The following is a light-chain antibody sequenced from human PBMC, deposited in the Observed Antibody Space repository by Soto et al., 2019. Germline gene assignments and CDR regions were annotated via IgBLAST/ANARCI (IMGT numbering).Light chain of an antibody. CDR1: QDITNY. CDR3: QQYDNLPRT. Sequence: DTQMTQSPSSLSASIGDRVTITCQASQDITNYLNWYQQKPGKAPKLLIYDASKLETGVPSRFSCSGSGTDFTFTISSLQPEDIATYYCQQYDNLPRTFGPGTKVDFK. CDR2: DAS. J-gene: IGKJ3*01. V-gene: IGKV1-33*01.